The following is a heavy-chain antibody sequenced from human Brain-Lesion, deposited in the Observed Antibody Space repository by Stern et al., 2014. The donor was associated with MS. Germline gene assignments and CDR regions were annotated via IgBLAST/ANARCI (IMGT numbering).Heavy chain of an antibody. J-gene: IGHJ6*02. V-gene: IGHV4-61*02. CDR1: GGSISSGGYY. CDR3: ARGRVVPGFQYYATDV. CDR2: IFNSGST. D-gene: IGHD2-2*01. Sequence: VQLVESGPGLVKPSQTLSLSCTVSGGSISSGGYYWSWIRQPAGKGLEWIGRIFNSGSTSYNPSLKRRVTISIDTSKNQFSLRRNSMTAADTAVYYCARGRVVPGFQYYATDVWGQGTTVIVSS.